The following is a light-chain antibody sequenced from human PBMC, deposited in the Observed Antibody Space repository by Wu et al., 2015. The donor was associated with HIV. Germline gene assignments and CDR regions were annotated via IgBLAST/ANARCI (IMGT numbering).Light chain of an antibody. V-gene: IGKV1-5*03. J-gene: IGKJ2*01. CDR2: MAS. Sequence: DIQMTQSPSTLSASVGDRVTITCRASQSVNTWLAWYQQKPGKAPKLLIYMASSLESGVPSRFSGTGSGTEFTLTISSLQPDDFATYYCQQYNSYSYTFGQGTKLEIK. CDR3: QQYNSYSYT. CDR1: QSVNTW.